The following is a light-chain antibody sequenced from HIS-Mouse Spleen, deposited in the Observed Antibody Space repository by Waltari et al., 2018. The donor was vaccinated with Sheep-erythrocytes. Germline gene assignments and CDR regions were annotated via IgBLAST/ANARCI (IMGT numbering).Light chain of an antibody. Sequence: QSALTQPASVSGSPGQSLTIPCTGTSSAVGSYNLVPWYQQHPGKAPKLMIYEGSKRPSGVSNRFSGSKSGNTASLTISGLQAEDEADYYCCSYAGSSTWVFGGGTKLTVL. CDR1: SSAVGSYNL. V-gene: IGLV2-23*01. CDR2: EGS. CDR3: CSYAGSSTWV. J-gene: IGLJ3*02.